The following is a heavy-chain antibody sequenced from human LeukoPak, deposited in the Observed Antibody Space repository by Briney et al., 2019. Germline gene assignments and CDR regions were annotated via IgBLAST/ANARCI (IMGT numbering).Heavy chain of an antibody. CDR2: IYHSGST. Sequence: KTSQTLSLTCTVSGGSISSGGYYWSWIRQPPGKGLEWIGYIYHSGSTYYNPSLKSRVTISVDRSKNQFSLKLSSVTAADTAVYYCARGLGSGSYYHYWGQGTLVTVSS. V-gene: IGHV4-30-2*01. CDR1: GGSISSGGYY. J-gene: IGHJ4*02. CDR3: ARGLGSGSYYHY. D-gene: IGHD3-10*01.